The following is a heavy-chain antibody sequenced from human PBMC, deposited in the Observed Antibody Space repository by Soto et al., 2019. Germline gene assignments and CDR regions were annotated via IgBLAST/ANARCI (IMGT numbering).Heavy chain of an antibody. CDR3: AHFGARYWYFDL. D-gene: IGHD3-16*01. CDR2: IYWDDDK. J-gene: IGHJ2*01. CDR1: GFSLSTSGVG. V-gene: IGHV2-5*02. Sequence: QITLKASGPTLVKPTQTLTLTCTFSGFSLSTSGVGVGWIRQPPGKALEWLALIYWDDDKRYSPSLKSKLTITKDTSKSQVVLTMTDMDSVDTATYYCAHFGARYWYFDLWGRGTLVTVSS.